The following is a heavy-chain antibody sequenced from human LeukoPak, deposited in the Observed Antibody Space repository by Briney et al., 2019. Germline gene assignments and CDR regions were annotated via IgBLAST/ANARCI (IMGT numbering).Heavy chain of an antibody. V-gene: IGHV4-59*12. CDR2: ISDSGAT. Sequence: PSETLSLTCTVSGGSINDFYWTLIRQAPAKGREWVGYISDSGATDYNPSLRSRVTMSVDTSKNEFSLQLTYVTAADTAMYYCARVVRRAVTSNFFAPWGQGTLVTVSS. J-gene: IGHJ5*02. CDR3: ARVVRRAVTSNFFAP. CDR1: GGSINDFY. D-gene: IGHD4-17*01.